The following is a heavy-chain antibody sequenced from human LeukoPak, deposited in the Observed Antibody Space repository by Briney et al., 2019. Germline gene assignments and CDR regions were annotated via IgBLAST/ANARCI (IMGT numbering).Heavy chain of an antibody. V-gene: IGHV3-43*01. CDR3: TSSWSTLQYFQH. D-gene: IGHD6-13*01. J-gene: IGHJ1*01. CDR1: GFTFDDYT. CDR2: ISWDGGST. Sequence: PSGGSLRLSCAASGFTFDDYTMHWVRQAPGKGLEWVSLISWDGGSTYYADSVKGRFTISRDNSKNSLYLQMNSLRTEDTALYYCTSSWSTLQYFQHWGQGTLVTVSS.